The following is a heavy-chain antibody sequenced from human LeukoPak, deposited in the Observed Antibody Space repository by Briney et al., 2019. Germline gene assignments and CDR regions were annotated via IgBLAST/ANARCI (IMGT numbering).Heavy chain of an antibody. CDR2: ITWNSGSV. V-gene: IGHV3-9*03. Sequence: GGSLRLSRAASGFTFHDHAMHWVRQVPGKGLEWVSGITWNSGSVLYADSVRGRFTISRDNAKNSLYLQMNSLRPEDMAFYYCAKGLGVASLIVDALDMWGQGTMVTV. CDR1: GFTFHDHA. D-gene: IGHD3/OR15-3a*01. CDR3: AKGLGVASLIVDALDM. J-gene: IGHJ3*02.